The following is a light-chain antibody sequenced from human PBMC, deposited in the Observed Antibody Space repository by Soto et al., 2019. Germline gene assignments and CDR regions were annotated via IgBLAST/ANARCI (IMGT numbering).Light chain of an antibody. V-gene: IGKV3-20*01. CDR1: QSVTSSY. J-gene: IGKJ1*01. CDR3: QQYGSTPVT. Sequence: EIVLTQSPGTLSLSPGERATLSCRASQSVTSSYLAWYQQKPGQAPKLLIYGASSRATGIPARFSGSGSGTDFTLNISRLEPEDFAVYYCQQYGSTPVTFGQGTKVEI. CDR2: GAS.